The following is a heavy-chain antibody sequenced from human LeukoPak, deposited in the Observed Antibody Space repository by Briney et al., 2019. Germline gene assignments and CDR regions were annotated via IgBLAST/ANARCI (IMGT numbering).Heavy chain of an antibody. D-gene: IGHD2-2*01. CDR2: ISAHNGNT. V-gene: IGHV1-18*01. CDR3: ARGEIVVVPAASYYYYYGMDV. Sequence: ASVKVSCKASGYTFTSYGISWVRQAPGQGLEWMGWISAHNGNTNYAQKLQGRVTMTTDTSTSTAYMELRSLRSDDTAVYYCARGEIVVVPAASYYYYYGMDVWGQGTTVTVSS. CDR1: GYTFTSYG. J-gene: IGHJ6*02.